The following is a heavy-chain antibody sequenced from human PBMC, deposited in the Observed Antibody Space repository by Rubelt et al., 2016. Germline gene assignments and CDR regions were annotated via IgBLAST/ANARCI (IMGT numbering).Heavy chain of an antibody. Sequence: GKGLEWIGEIYHSGSTNYNPSLKSRVTISVDKSKNQFSLKLSSVTAADTAVYYCARDNRSNYVSGDAFDIWGQGTMVTVSS. J-gene: IGHJ3*02. V-gene: IGHV4-4*02. CDR3: ARDNRSNYVSGDAFDI. D-gene: IGHD4-11*01. CDR2: IYHSGST.